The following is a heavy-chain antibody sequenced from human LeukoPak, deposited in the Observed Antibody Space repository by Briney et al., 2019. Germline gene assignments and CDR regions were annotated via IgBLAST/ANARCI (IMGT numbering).Heavy chain of an antibody. V-gene: IGHV4-39*01. CDR2: IYYSGST. D-gene: IGHD3-10*01. J-gene: IGHJ4*02. Sequence: PSETLSLTCTVSGGSISSSSYYWGWIRQPPGKGLEGIGSIYYSGSTYYNPSLKSRVTISVDTSKNQFSLKLSSVTAADTAVYYCARRRYYGSGSLYFDYWGQGTLVTVSS. CDR3: ARRRYYGSGSLYFDY. CDR1: GGSISSSSYY.